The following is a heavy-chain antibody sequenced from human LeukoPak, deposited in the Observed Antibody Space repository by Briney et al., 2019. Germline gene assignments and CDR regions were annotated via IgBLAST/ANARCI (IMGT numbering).Heavy chain of an antibody. CDR2: ISGSGGST. CDR3: ARGWNTTPRSGFDI. Sequence: GGSLRLSCAASGFTFSSYAMSWVRQAPGKGLEWVSAISGSGGSTYYADSVKGRFTISRDNVKNTLFLQMNSLGAEDTALYYCARGWNTTPRSGFDIWGLGTMVTVSS. D-gene: IGHD1/OR15-1a*01. V-gene: IGHV3-23*01. CDR1: GFTFSSYA. J-gene: IGHJ3*02.